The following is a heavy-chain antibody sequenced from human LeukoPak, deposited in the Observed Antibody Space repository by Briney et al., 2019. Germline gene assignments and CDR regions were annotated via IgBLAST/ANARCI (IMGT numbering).Heavy chain of an antibody. J-gene: IGHJ4*02. D-gene: IGHD5-18*01. V-gene: IGHV5-51*01. CDR1: GSRFTSYW. Sequence: GESLKISCKGSGSRFTSYWIGWVRPMPGKGLEWMGIIYPGDSDTRYSPSFQGQVTISADKSISTAYLQWSSLKASDTAMYYCARQGGYSSIFYDYWGQGTLVTVSS. CDR2: IYPGDSDT. CDR3: ARQGGYSSIFYDY.